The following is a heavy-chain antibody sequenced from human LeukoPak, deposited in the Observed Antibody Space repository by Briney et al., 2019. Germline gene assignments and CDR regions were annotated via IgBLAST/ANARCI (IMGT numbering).Heavy chain of an antibody. J-gene: IGHJ4*02. CDR2: ISAYNGNT. Sequence: ASVKGSCKASGYTFTSYGISWVRQAPGQGLEWMGWISAYNGNTNYAQKLQGRVTMTTDTSTSTAYMELRSLRSDDTAVYYCARVMYYDILTGYSALDYWGQGTLVTVSS. D-gene: IGHD3-9*01. CDR3: ARVMYYDILTGYSALDY. CDR1: GYTFTSYG. V-gene: IGHV1-18*04.